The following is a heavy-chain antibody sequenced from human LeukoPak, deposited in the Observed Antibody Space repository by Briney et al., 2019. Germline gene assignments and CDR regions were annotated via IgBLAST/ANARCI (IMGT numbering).Heavy chain of an antibody. Sequence: GGSLRLSCAASGFTFSSYAMHWVRQAPGKGLEWVAVISYDGSNKYYADSVKGRFTISRDNSKNTLYLQMNSLRAEDTAVYYCARDLTGKRSFLVRVYYYYGMDVWGQGTTVTVSS. CDR2: ISYDGSNK. J-gene: IGHJ6*02. D-gene: IGHD1-1*01. CDR1: GFTFSSYA. V-gene: IGHV3-30-3*01. CDR3: ARDLTGKRSFLVRVYYYYGMDV.